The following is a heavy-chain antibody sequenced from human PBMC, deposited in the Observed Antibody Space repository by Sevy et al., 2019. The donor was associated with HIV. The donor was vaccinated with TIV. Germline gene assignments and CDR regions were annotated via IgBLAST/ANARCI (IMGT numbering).Heavy chain of an antibody. D-gene: IGHD6-19*01. Sequence: GGSLRLSCAASGFSFRSAWMNWVRQAPGKGLEWVGHIKTKTEGETTDYVAPVNGRFTISRDDSKNTQYLQMNSLKIEDTVVYYCTADTPGVGKGELEYWGQGTLVTVSS. J-gene: IGHJ4*02. CDR1: GFSFRSAW. V-gene: IGHV3-15*01. CDR3: TADTPGVGKGELEY. CDR2: IKTKTEGETT.